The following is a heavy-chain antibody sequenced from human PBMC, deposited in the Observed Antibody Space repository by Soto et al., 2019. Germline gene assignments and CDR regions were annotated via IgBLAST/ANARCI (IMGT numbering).Heavy chain of an antibody. CDR2: IWFDGSNK. CDR3: ARVAYSSGWSEWFDP. D-gene: IGHD6-19*01. CDR1: GFTSSSYG. J-gene: IGHJ5*02. Sequence: PGGSLRLSCAASGFTSSSYGMHWVRQAPGKGLEWVAVIWFDGSNKYYADSVKGRFTISRDNSKNTLYLQMNSLRAEDTAVYYCARVAYSSGWSEWFDPWGQGTLVTVSS. V-gene: IGHV3-33*01.